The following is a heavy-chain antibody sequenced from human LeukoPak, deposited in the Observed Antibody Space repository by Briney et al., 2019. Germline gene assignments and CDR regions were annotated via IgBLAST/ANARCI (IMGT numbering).Heavy chain of an antibody. Sequence: SETLSLTCAVYGGSFSGYYWSWIRQPPGKGLEWIGEINHSGSTNYNPSLKSRVTISVDTSKNQFSLKLSSVTAADTAVYYCARGPRITIFGVAMGTFAFDIWGQGTMVTVSS. CDR2: INHSGST. V-gene: IGHV4-34*01. D-gene: IGHD3-3*01. CDR3: ARGPRITIFGVAMGTFAFDI. CDR1: GGSFSGYY. J-gene: IGHJ3*02.